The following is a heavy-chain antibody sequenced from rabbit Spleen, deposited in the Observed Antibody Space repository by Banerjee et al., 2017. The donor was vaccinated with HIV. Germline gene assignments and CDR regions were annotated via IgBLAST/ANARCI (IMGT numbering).Heavy chain of an antibody. Sequence: QEQLEESGGGLVQPGGSLTLTCRGSGFDLSKFYMCWVRQAPGKGLEWIGCIDTDTSGSTWYASWAKGRFTISKISSTTVTLQMTSLTAADTATYFCTRDFSNTIYKLALWGPGTLVTVS. CDR1: GFDLSKFY. J-gene: IGHJ4*01. CDR2: IDTDTSGST. CDR3: TRDFSNTIYKLAL. D-gene: IGHD1-1*01. V-gene: IGHV1S45*01.